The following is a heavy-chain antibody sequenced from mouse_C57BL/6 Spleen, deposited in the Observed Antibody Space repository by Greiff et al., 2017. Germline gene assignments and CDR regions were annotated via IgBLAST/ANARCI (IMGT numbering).Heavy chain of an antibody. J-gene: IGHJ3*01. V-gene: IGHV1-81*01. Sequence: VQLQQSGAELARPGASVKLSCKASGYTFTSYGISWVKQRTGQGLEWIGEIYPRSGNTYYNEKFKGKATLTADKSSSTAYMELRSLTSEDSAVYFWARSEGMFKGFAYWGQGTLVTVSA. CDR1: GYTFTSYG. CDR3: ARSEGMFKGFAY. D-gene: IGHD3-3*01. CDR2: IYPRSGNT.